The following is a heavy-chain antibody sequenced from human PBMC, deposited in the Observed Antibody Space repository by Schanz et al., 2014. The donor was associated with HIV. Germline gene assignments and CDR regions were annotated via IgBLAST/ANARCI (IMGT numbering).Heavy chain of an antibody. CDR2: INPNSGGA. Sequence: QVHLEQSGAEVRKPGSSMKVSCKTSGGSFIDHAISWVRQAPGQGLEWMGGINPNSGGADSAQKFQGRVTMTRDTSISTAYLELSSLRSEDTAVYYCAKGRGTYSSGYYDPPDYWGQGTLVTVSS. CDR3: AKGRGTYSSGYYDPPDY. V-gene: IGHV1-2*02. J-gene: IGHJ4*02. CDR1: GGSFIDHA. D-gene: IGHD3-22*01.